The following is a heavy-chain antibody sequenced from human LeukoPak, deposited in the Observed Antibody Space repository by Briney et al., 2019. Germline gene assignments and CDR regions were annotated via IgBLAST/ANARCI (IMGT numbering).Heavy chain of an antibody. V-gene: IGHV3-30-3*01. Sequence: GRSLRLSCAASGFTFSSYAMHWVRQAPGKGLEWVAVISYDGSNKYYADSVKGRFTISRDNSKNTLYLQMNSLRVEDTAVYYCARDAGDYYGSGSYGRNWFDPWGQGTLVTVSS. J-gene: IGHJ5*02. D-gene: IGHD3-10*01. CDR3: ARDAGDYYGSGSYGRNWFDP. CDR1: GFTFSSYA. CDR2: ISYDGSNK.